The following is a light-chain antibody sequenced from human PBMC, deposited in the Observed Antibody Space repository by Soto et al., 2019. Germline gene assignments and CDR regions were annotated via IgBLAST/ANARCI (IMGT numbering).Light chain of an antibody. CDR2: GAS. V-gene: IGKV3-15*01. J-gene: IGKJ1*01. Sequence: EIVMTQSPATLSLSPGERATLSFRASQSVSTNVAWYQQRPGQALSLLIYGASTRASGCPSRFSGSGSGTDFTLTISILEPEDFAVYYCQQYQNSPRTFGQGTKVDIK. CDR3: QQYQNSPRT. CDR1: QSVSTN.